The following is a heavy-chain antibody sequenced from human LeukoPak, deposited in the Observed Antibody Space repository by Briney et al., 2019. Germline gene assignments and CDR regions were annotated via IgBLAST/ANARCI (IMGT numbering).Heavy chain of an antibody. Sequence: PSETLSLTCAVYGGSFSGYYWSWIRQPPGKGLEWIGEINHSGSTNYNPSLKSRVTISVDTSKNQFSLKLSSVTAADTAVYYCVRAKISAAGVWLFDPWGQGTLITVSS. CDR1: GGSFSGYY. V-gene: IGHV4-34*01. CDR2: INHSGST. J-gene: IGHJ5*02. CDR3: VRAKISAAGVWLFDP. D-gene: IGHD6-13*01.